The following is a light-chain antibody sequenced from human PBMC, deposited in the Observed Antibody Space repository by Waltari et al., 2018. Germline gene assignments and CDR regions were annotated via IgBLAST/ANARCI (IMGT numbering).Light chain of an antibody. V-gene: IGKV1-5*03. CDR2: EAS. CDR3: QQFNTYPIP. J-gene: IGKJ3*01. CDR1: HSISTW. Sequence: DIQMTQSPSTLSASVGDRVTIPFRASHSISTWVAWYQQKPGKAPKLLIYEASSVETGVPSRFSGSGSGTEFTLTISRLQPYYFATYYCQQFNTYPIPFGRGTKVDIK.